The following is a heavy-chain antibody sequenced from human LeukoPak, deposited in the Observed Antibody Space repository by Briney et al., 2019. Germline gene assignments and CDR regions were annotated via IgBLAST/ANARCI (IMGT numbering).Heavy chain of an antibody. CDR3: ARGLPGGYDYWFDP. CDR2: INHRGST. CDR1: GGSFSGYY. J-gene: IGHJ5*02. Sequence: PSETLSLTCAVYGGSFSGYYWSWIRQPPGKGLEWIGEINHRGSTNYNPSLKSRVTISVDTSKNQFSLKLSSVTAADTAVYYCARGLPGGYDYWFDPWGQGTLVTVSS. V-gene: IGHV4-34*01. D-gene: IGHD5-12*01.